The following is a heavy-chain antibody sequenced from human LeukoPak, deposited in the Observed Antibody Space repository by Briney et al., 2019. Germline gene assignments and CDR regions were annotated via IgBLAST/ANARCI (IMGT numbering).Heavy chain of an antibody. J-gene: IGHJ3*02. CDR1: GFTVSSNY. D-gene: IGHD2-15*01. Sequence: PGGSLRLSCAASGFTVSSNYMSWVRQAPGKGLEWVSVIYSGGSTYYADSVKGRFTISRDNSKNTLYLQMNSLRAEDTAVYYCASSRYCSGGSCTDIWGQGTMVTVSS. CDR2: IYSGGST. V-gene: IGHV3-66*01. CDR3: ASSRYCSGGSCTDI.